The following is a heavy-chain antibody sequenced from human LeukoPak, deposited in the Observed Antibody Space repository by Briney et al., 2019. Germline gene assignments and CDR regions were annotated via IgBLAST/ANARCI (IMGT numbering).Heavy chain of an antibody. J-gene: IGHJ6*01. V-gene: IGHV3-30-3*01. Sequence: PGRSLRLSCAASGFTFSSYAMHWVRQAPGKGLEWVSVISYDGSNKYYADSVKGRFTISRDDSKNMFYVQINSLRPEDTAVYYCARGFSYDYPTEGYYLLMDVWGQGNTVTGSS. CDR3: ARGFSYDYPTEGYYLLMDV. D-gene: IGHD5-12*01. CDR2: ISYDGSNK. CDR1: GFTFSSYA.